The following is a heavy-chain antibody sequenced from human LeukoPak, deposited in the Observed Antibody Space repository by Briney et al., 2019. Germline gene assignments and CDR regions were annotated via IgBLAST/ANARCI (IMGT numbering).Heavy chain of an antibody. CDR2: INPNSGGT. D-gene: IGHD3-10*01. Sequence: ASVKVSCKASGYTFTGYYMHWVRQAPGQGLEWMGWINPNSGGTNYAQKFQGRVTMTRDTSISTAYMELSRLRSDDTAVYYCARGSEGVTEGYDVFDIWGQGTMVTVSS. CDR1: GYTFTGYY. CDR3: ARGSEGVTEGYDVFDI. V-gene: IGHV1-2*02. J-gene: IGHJ3*02.